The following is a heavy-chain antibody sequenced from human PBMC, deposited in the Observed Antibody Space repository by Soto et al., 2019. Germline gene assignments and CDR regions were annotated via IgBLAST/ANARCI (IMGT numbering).Heavy chain of an antibody. CDR1: GGTFSSYA. J-gene: IGHJ6*02. CDR2: IIPIFGTA. CDR3: ARERSRQLELRPHYYYGMDV. V-gene: IGHV1-69*13. Sequence: SVKVSCKXSGGTFSSYAISWVRQAPGQGLEWMGGIIPIFGTANYAQKFQGRVTITADESTSTAYMELSSLRSEDTAVYYCARERSRQLELRPHYYYGMDVWGQGTTVTVSS. D-gene: IGHD1-7*01.